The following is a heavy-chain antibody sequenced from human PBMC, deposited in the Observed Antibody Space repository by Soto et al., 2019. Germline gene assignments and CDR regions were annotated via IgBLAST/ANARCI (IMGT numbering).Heavy chain of an antibody. J-gene: IGHJ3*02. CDR1: GGSISSSGYY. Sequence: NPSETLSLTCTVSGGSISSSGYYWGWIRQPPGKGLEWIGSIYYSGSTYYNPSLKSRVTISVDTSKNQFSLKLSSVTAADTAVYYCARDSLSPYYYDSSGYRSDAFDIWGQGTMVT. CDR3: ARDSLSPYYYDSSGYRSDAFDI. V-gene: IGHV4-39*07. CDR2: IYYSGST. D-gene: IGHD3-22*01.